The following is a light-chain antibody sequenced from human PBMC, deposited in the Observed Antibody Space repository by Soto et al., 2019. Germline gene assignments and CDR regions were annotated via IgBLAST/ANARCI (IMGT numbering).Light chain of an antibody. CDR3: QQYYSTPLT. Sequence: DIVMSQSPDSLPVSLGERATINCKSSQSVLYSSNNKNYLAWYQQKPGQPPKPLIYWASTRESGVPDRFSGSGSGTDFTLTISSLQAEDVAVYYCQQYYSTPLTFGGGTKVDIK. CDR2: WAS. V-gene: IGKV4-1*01. CDR1: QSVLYSSNNKNY. J-gene: IGKJ4*01.